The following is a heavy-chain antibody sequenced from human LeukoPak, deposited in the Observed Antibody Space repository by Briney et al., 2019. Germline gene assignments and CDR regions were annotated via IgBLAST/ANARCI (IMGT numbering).Heavy chain of an antibody. CDR3: ARPPRYYDILTGYYPGAFDY. V-gene: IGHV4-39*01. Sequence: SETLSLTCTVSGGSISSYYWGWIRQPPRKGLEWIGSIYHIGSTYYNPSLKSRVTISVDTSKNQFSLKLSSVTAADTAVYYCARPPRYYDILTGYYPGAFDYWGQGTLVTVSS. CDR1: GGSISSYY. J-gene: IGHJ4*02. D-gene: IGHD3-9*01. CDR2: IYHIGST.